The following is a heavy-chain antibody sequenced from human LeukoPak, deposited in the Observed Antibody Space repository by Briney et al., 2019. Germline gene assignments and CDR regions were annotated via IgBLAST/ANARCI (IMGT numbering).Heavy chain of an antibody. V-gene: IGHV1-69*05. Sequence: SVKVSCTASGGTFSSYAISWVRQAPGQGLEWMERIIPIFGTANYAQKFQGRVTITTDEYTSTAYMELSSLRSEDTAVYDCASGAFSMVRGVTYYFDYWGQGTLVTVSS. CDR2: IIPIFGTA. CDR1: GGTFSSYA. D-gene: IGHD3-10*01. CDR3: ASGAFSMVRGVTYYFDY. J-gene: IGHJ4*02.